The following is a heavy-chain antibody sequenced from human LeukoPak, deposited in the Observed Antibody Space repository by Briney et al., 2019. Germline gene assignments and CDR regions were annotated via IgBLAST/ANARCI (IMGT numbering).Heavy chain of an antibody. V-gene: IGHV3-23*01. J-gene: IGHJ4*02. CDR1: GFAFSNYA. D-gene: IGHD5-12*01. CDR2: VSGSGSTT. Sequence: GGSLRLSCAISGFAFSNYAVSWVRQAPAKGLEWVGSVSGSGSTTYYADSVNGRFTISRDTSKNTLYLQMNSLRAEDTAVYYCAKDPYRASSGLVDYWGQGTLVTVSS. CDR3: AKDPYRASSGLVDY.